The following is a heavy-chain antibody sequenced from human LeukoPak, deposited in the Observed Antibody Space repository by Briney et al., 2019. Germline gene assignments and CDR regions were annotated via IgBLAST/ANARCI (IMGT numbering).Heavy chain of an antibody. Sequence: GGSLRLSCAASGFTFSSYAMSWVRQAPGKGLEWVSAISGSGGSTYYADSVKGRFTISRDNSENTLYLQMNSLRAEDTAVYYCAKGGYYLGDAFDIWGQGTMVTVSS. J-gene: IGHJ3*02. V-gene: IGHV3-23*01. D-gene: IGHD3-22*01. CDR2: ISGSGGST. CDR3: AKGGYYLGDAFDI. CDR1: GFTFSSYA.